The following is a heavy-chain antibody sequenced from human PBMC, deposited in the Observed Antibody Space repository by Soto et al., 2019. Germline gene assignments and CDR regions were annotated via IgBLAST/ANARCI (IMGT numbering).Heavy chain of an antibody. D-gene: IGHD3-10*01. V-gene: IGHV4-34*01. Sequence: LSLTCAVYGGSFSGYYWSWIRQPPGKGLEWIGEINHSGSTNYNPSLKSRVTISVDTSKNQFSLKLSSVTAADTAVYYCASYELTTLGPGELNYYYYYMDVWGKGTTVTVSS. CDR3: ASYELTTLGPGELNYYYYYMDV. CDR2: INHSGST. CDR1: GGSFSGYY. J-gene: IGHJ6*03.